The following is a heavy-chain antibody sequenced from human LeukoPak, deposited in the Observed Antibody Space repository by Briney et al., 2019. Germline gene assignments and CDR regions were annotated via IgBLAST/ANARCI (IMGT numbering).Heavy chain of an antibody. J-gene: IGHJ3*02. Sequence: PSETLSLTCTVSGGSISSYYWSRIRQPPGKGLEWIGYIYYSGSTNYSPSLKSRVTISVDTSKNQFSLKLSSVTAADTAVYYCARHYYGSGSYAFDIWGQGTMVTVSS. D-gene: IGHD3-10*01. CDR2: IYYSGST. V-gene: IGHV4-59*08. CDR3: ARHYYGSGSYAFDI. CDR1: GGSISSYY.